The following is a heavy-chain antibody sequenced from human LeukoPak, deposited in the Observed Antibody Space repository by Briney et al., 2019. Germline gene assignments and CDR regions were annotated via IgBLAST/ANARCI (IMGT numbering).Heavy chain of an antibody. J-gene: IGHJ4*02. D-gene: IGHD6-19*01. CDR2: IRYDGSNK. Sequence: GGSLRLSCAASGFTFSSYGMHWVRQAPGKGLEWVAFIRYDGSNKYYADSVKGRFTISRDNSKNTLYLQMNSLRAEDTAVYYCVRDYAAVAANPRYWGQGTLVTVSS. CDR1: GFTFSSYG. V-gene: IGHV3-30*02. CDR3: VRDYAAVAANPRY.